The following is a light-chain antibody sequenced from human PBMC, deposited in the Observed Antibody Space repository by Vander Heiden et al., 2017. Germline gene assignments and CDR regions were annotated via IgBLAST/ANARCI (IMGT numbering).Light chain of an antibody. CDR3: ATWDSSLSAVV. V-gene: IGLV1-51*02. J-gene: IGLJ2*01. CDR1: SSNIGNTF. CDR2: ENN. Sequence: QSVLTQPPSVSAAPGQKVTISCSGSSSNIGNTFVSWYQQLPGTAPKLLIYENNKRPSGIPGRFAGSKSGTSATLGSIGLQTGDEADYYCATWDSSLSAVVFGGGTKLTVL.